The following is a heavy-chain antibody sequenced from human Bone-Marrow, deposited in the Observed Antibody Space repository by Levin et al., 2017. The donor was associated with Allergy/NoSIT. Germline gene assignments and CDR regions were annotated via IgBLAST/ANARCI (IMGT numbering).Heavy chain of an antibody. CDR1: GYTFTSYY. Sequence: ASVKVSCKASGYTFTSYYMHWVRQAPGQGLEWMGIINPSGGSTSYAQKFQGRVTMTRDTSTSTVYMELSSLRSEDTAVYYCARSLPRAYYYDSSGSPDYGMDVWGQGTTVTVSS. CDR2: INPSGGST. D-gene: IGHD3-22*01. CDR3: ARSLPRAYYYDSSGSPDYGMDV. J-gene: IGHJ6*02. V-gene: IGHV1-46*01.